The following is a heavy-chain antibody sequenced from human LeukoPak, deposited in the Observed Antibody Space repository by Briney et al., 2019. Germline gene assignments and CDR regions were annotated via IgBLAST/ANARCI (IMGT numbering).Heavy chain of an antibody. CDR1: GYSFTGYF. CDR2: IDPNSGDT. CDR3: ARSGSTGYSLDY. D-gene: IGHD3-22*01. J-gene: IGHJ4*02. V-gene: IGHV1-2*02. Sequence: RASVKVSCKASGYSFTGYFIHWVRQAPGQGLEWMGCIDPNSGDTKYAQKFQGRVSMPRDTSTRTAYMELSRLRSDDTAAYFCARSGSTGYSLDYWGQGTLVTVSS.